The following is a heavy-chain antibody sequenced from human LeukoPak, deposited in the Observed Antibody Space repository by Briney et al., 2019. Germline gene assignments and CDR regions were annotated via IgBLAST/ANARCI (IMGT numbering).Heavy chain of an antibody. V-gene: IGHV3-30-3*01. CDR1: EFTFSNYA. D-gene: IGHD4-11*01. CDR3: ARSGGLQKFDY. Sequence: PGGSLRLSCAASEFTFSNYALHWVRQAPGKGLQWVAVISYDGNTIHYADSVKGRFIISRDTSKNTLYLRMNSLRAEDTAVYYCARSGGLQKFDYWGQGTLVTVSS. CDR2: ISYDGNTI. J-gene: IGHJ4*02.